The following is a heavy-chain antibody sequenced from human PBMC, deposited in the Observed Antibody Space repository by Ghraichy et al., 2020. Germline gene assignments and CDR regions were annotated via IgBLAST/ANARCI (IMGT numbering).Heavy chain of an antibody. J-gene: IGHJ4*02. CDR3: ARESPPYSSTTKDRQGFDH. D-gene: IGHD6-13*01. V-gene: IGHV3-30-3*01. CDR2: ISYDGVHT. Sequence: GGSLRLSCTASGFTFNIYAMHWVRQAPGKGLEWVAVISYDGVHTYYEDSVKGRFTVSRDNSVDTHYLQMNSLRAEDTAVYYCARESPPYSSTTKDRQGFDHWGQGTLVTVSS. CDR1: GFTFNIYA.